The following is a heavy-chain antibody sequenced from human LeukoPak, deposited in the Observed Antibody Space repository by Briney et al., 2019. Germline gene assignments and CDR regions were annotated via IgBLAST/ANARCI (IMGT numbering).Heavy chain of an antibody. D-gene: IGHD3-16*02. CDR1: GFTFSSYA. CDR2: ISYDGSNK. CDR3: ARTPNTYYDYVSGSYRPRDYFDY. J-gene: IGHJ4*02. Sequence: GGSLRLSCAASGFTFSSYAMHWVRQAPGKGLEWVAVISYDGSNKYYADSVKGRFTISRDNSKNTLYLQMNSLRAEDTAVYYCARTPNTYYDYVSGSYRPRDYFDYWGQGTLVTVSS. V-gene: IGHV3-30*01.